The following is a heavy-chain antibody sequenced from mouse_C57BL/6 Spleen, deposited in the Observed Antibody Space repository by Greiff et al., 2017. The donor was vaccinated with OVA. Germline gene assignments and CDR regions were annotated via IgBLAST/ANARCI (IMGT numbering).Heavy chain of an antibody. CDR3: ARRWPQGFDY. Sequence: VQLQQSGPELVKPGASVTIPCKASGYTFTDYNMDWVKQSHGKSLEWIGDINPNNGGTIYNQKFKGKATLPVDKSSSTAYMELRSLTSEDTAVYYCARRWPQGFDYWGQGTTRTVSS. CDR1: GYTFTDYN. CDR2: INPNNGGT. J-gene: IGHJ2*01. D-gene: IGHD1-1*02. V-gene: IGHV1-18*01.